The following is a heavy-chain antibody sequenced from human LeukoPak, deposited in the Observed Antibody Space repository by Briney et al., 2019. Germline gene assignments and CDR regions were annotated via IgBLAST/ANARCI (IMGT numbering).Heavy chain of an antibody. CDR1: GFTFDEYA. V-gene: IGHV3-9*01. CDR2: INWSGGSK. Sequence: GGSLRLSCAASGFTFDEYAMHWVRQAPGKGLEWVSGINWSGGSKGYADSVKGRFTISRDNAMNSLYLQMNSLTTEDTALYYCAKDNYDILTGTAWGYFDLWGRGTLVTVSS. CDR3: AKDNYDILTGTAWGYFDL. J-gene: IGHJ2*01. D-gene: IGHD3-9*01.